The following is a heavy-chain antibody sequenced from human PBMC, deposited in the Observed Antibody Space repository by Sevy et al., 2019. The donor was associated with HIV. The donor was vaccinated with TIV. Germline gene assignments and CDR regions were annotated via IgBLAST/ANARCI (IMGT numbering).Heavy chain of an antibody. CDR3: TSRPRIVVVTADHDY. Sequence: GGSLRLSCAASGFTFSNAWMSWVRQAPGKGLEWVGRIKSKTDGGTTDYAAPVKGRFTISRDDSKNTLYLQMNSLKTEDTAVYYCTSRPRIVVVTADHDYLGQGTLVTVSS. CDR2: IKSKTDGGTT. D-gene: IGHD2-21*02. J-gene: IGHJ4*02. CDR1: GFTFSNAW. V-gene: IGHV3-15*01.